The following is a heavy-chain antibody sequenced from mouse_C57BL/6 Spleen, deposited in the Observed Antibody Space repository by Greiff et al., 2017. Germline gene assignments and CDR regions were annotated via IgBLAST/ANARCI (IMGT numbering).Heavy chain of an antibody. CDR1: GYSFTGYY. J-gene: IGHJ2*01. Sequence: EVKLVESGPELVKPGASVKISCKASGYSFTGYYMNWVKQSPEKSLEWIGEINPSTGGTTYNQKFKAKATLTVDKSSSTAYMQLKSLTSEDSAVYYGARGAYYSNWYYFDYWGQGTTLTVSS. D-gene: IGHD2-5*01. V-gene: IGHV1-42*01. CDR2: INPSTGGT. CDR3: ARGAYYSNWYYFDY.